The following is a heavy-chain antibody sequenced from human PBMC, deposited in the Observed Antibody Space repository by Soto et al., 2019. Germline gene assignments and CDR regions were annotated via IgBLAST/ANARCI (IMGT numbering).Heavy chain of an antibody. CDR3: ARVCYYDSGSPSALGFDP. V-gene: IGHV4-4*02. J-gene: IGHJ5*02. Sequence: SETLSLTCAVSGVSISSSNWWSWVRQPPGKGMEWIGEIYYTGITKYNPSLKSRVTISVDKSKNQFSLKLNSVTAADTAVYYCARVCYYDSGSPSALGFDPWGQGTPVTVSS. CDR1: GVSISSSNW. D-gene: IGHD3-10*01. CDR2: IYYTGIT.